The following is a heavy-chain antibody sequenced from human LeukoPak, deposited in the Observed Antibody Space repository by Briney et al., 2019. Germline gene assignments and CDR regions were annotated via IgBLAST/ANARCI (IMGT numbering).Heavy chain of an antibody. J-gene: IGHJ4*02. V-gene: IGHV1-2*02. Sequence: ASVKVSCKASGYTFTGYYMHWVRQAPGQGLEWMGWINPNSGGTNYAQKFQGRVTMTRDTSISTAYMELSRLRSGDTAVYYCARDFHRVGATDYWGQGTLVTVSS. CDR3: ARDFHRVGATDY. CDR1: GYTFTGYY. CDR2: INPNSGGT. D-gene: IGHD1-26*01.